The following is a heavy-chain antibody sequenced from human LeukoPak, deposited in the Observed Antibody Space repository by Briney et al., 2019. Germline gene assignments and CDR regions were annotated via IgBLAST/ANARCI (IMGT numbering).Heavy chain of an antibody. CDR1: GGSIRDLA. D-gene: IGHD7-27*01. J-gene: IGHJ4*02. CDR2: VNGDGGST. Sequence: GGSLRLSCSVSGGSIRDLAMHWVRQAPGKGLEYVSAVNGDGGSTHYGDSVKGRFTVSRDNSKNAVYLQMSSLRSEDTAVYYCVRDLWGFDYWGQGTLVTVSS. CDR3: VRDLWGFDY. V-gene: IGHV3-64D*09.